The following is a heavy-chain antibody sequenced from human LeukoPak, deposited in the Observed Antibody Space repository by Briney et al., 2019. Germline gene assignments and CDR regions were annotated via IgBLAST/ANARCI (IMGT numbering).Heavy chain of an antibody. CDR1: GFTFSSYA. V-gene: IGHV3-23*01. Sequence: PGGSLRLSCAASGFTFSSYAMSWVRQAPGKGLDWVSAISGSGGSTYYADSVKGRFTISRDNPNDTLYLQMKSLRAEDTAVYYCAKAYTGYSGAARGYFDLWGRGTLVTVSS. CDR2: ISGSGGST. CDR3: AKAYTGYSGAARGYFDL. D-gene: IGHD1-26*01. J-gene: IGHJ2*01.